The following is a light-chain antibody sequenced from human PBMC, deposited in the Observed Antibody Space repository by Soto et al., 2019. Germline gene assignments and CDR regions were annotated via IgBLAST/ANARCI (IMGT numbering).Light chain of an antibody. CDR3: QQYYSTPPA. CDR1: QSVLYSSNNKNY. Sequence: DIVMTQSPDSLAVSLGERATTNCKSSQSVLYSSNNKNYLAWYQQKPGQPPKLLIYWASTRESGVPDRFSGSGSGTDFTLTISSLQADDVAVYYCQQYYSTPPAFGQGTKVEIK. V-gene: IGKV4-1*01. J-gene: IGKJ1*01. CDR2: WAS.